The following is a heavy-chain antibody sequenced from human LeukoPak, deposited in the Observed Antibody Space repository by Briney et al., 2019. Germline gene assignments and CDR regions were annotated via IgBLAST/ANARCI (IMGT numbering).Heavy chain of an antibody. J-gene: IGHJ4*02. D-gene: IGHD6-13*01. CDR3: ARSKSGGIADH. V-gene: IGHV4-39*01. CDR2: IYYSGST. Sequence: SETLSLTCTVSGGSISSSSYYWGWIRQPPGKGLEWIGSIYYSGSTYYNPSLKSRVTISVDTSKNQFSLKLSSVTAADTAVYYCARSKSGGIADHWGQGTLVTVSS. CDR1: GGSISSSSYY.